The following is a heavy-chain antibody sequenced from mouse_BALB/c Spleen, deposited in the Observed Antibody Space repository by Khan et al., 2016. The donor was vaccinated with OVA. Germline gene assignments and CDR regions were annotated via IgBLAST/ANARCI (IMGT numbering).Heavy chain of an antibody. D-gene: IGHD1-2*01. J-gene: IGHJ2*01. CDR2: ISYSGST. CDR3: ARAARIDY. V-gene: IGHV3-2*02. CDR1: GYSITSGYG. Sequence: VELVESGPGLVKPSQSLSLTCTVTGYSITSGYGWNWIRQFPGNKLEWMGYISYSGSTNYTPSLKSRISITRDTSKNQFFLQLNSVTAEDTATYYCARAARIDYWGQGTTLTVSS.